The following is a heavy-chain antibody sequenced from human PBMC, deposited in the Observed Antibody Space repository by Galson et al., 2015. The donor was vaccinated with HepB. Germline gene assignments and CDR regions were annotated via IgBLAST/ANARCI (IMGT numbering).Heavy chain of an antibody. CDR2: INAGNGNT. V-gene: IGHV1-3*01. CDR1: GYTFTSYA. CDR3: ARDVLRFLEWLFRASGDAFDI. J-gene: IGHJ3*02. Sequence: SVKVSCKASGYTFTSYAMHWVRQAPGQRLEWMGWINAGNGNTKYSQKFQGRVTITRDTSASTAYMELSSLRSEDTAVYYCARDVLRFLEWLFRASGDAFDIWGQGTMVTVSS. D-gene: IGHD3-3*01.